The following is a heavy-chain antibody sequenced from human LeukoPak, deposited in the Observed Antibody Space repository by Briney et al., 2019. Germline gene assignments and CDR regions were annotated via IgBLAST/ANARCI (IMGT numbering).Heavy chain of an antibody. CDR1: GYTFTGYY. D-gene: IGHD3-22*01. V-gene: IGHV1-2*02. J-gene: IGHJ4*02. Sequence: ASVKVSCKASGYTFTGYYMHWARQAPGQGLEWMGWINPNSGGTNYAQKFQGRVTMTRDTSISTAYMELSRLRSDDTAVYYCARAYERTYYYDSSGYPTGYWGQGTLVTVSS. CDR3: ARAYERTYYYDSSGYPTGY. CDR2: INPNSGGT.